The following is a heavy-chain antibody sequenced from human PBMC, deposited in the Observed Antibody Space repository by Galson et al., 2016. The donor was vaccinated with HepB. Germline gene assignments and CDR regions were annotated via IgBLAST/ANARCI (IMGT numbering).Heavy chain of an antibody. J-gene: IGHJ5*01. Sequence: SLRLSCAAPGFTFSNYAMHWVRQAPGKGLEWVAVIWYDGSSKYYIDSVKGRFTISRDNSKNTLNLQMSSLRAEDTAVYYCAKVATPNRNYENWFDSWGQGTLVTVSS. V-gene: IGHV3-33*06. D-gene: IGHD4-11*01. CDR3: AKVATPNRNYENWFDS. CDR1: GFTFSNYA. CDR2: IWYDGSSK.